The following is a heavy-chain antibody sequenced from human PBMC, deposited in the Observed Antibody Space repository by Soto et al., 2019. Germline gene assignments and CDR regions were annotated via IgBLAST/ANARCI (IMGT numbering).Heavy chain of an antibody. CDR1: GFAFSTYA. D-gene: IGHD6-13*01. CDR2: ISGSGGSS. V-gene: IGHV3-23*04. J-gene: IGHJ6*02. CDR3: AKVTKRAAAGRYEYYKYGMDV. Sequence: EVQLVESGGGLEHPGGSLRLSCAASGFAFSTYAMTWVRQAPGKGLEWVSVISGSGGSSYYAASVKGRFTISRDNSKNTLYLQMNGLRAEDTALYYCAKVTKRAAAGRYEYYKYGMDVWGQGTTVTVSS.